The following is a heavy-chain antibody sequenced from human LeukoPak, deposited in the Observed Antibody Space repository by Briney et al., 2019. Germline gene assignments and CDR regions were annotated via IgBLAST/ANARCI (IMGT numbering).Heavy chain of an antibody. D-gene: IGHD4-23*01. CDR2: IYYSGST. J-gene: IGHJ4*02. Sequence: SETLSLTCSVSGGSISSHYWSWIRQPPGKGLEWIGYIYYSGSTNYNPSLKSRVTISVDTSKNQFSLKLSSVTAADTAVYYCARNGGNSDYDYWGQGTLVTVSA. V-gene: IGHV4-59*11. CDR1: GGSISSHY. CDR3: ARNGGNSDYDY.